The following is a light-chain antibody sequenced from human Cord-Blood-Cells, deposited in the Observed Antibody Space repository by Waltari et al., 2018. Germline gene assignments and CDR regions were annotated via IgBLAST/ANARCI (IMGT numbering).Light chain of an antibody. V-gene: IGLV2-14*03. J-gene: IGLJ3*02. CDR3: SSYTSSSTRV. CDR2: DVS. CDR1: SSDVGGYNY. Sequence: QSALTQPASVSGSPGQXITXSCXGTSSDVGGYNYXPWYQQHPGKAPKLMIYDVSNRPSGVSNRFSGSKSGNTASLTISGLQAEDEADYYCSSYTSSSTRVFGGGTKLTVL.